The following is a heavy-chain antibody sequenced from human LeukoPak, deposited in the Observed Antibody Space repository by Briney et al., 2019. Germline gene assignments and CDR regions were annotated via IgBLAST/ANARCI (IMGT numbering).Heavy chain of an antibody. V-gene: IGHV4-30-4*08. CDR1: GGSITTVNYF. Sequence: SETLSLTCTVSGGSITTVNYFWGWIRQPPGKGLEWIAYMYYSGSTYYNPSLKSRVTMSADTSKNQLSLKLSSVTAADTAVYYCARPYYYDSRIDPWGQGILVTVSS. CDR3: ARPYYYDSRIDP. D-gene: IGHD3-22*01. J-gene: IGHJ5*02. CDR2: MYYSGST.